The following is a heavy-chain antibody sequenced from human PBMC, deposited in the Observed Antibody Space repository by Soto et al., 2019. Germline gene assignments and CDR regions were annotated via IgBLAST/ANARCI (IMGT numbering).Heavy chain of an antibody. J-gene: IGHJ3*02. V-gene: IGHV1-2*02. Sequence: ASVKVSCKTSGYTFTDYYTHWVRQAPGQGLEGMGWMNPKSGGAYFARKFQGRVTLTRDTSIGTAYIEVNSLTSDDTAVYFCTLENIENSDRLYDAFGIGGQGASVTVSS. D-gene: IGHD1-1*01. CDR1: GYTFTDYY. CDR2: MNPKSGGA. CDR3: TLENIENSDRLYDAFGI.